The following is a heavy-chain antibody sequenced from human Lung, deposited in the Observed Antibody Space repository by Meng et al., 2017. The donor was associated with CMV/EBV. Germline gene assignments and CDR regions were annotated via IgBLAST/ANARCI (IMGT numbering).Heavy chain of an antibody. CDR2: IKYDGSEK. J-gene: IGHJ4*02. V-gene: IGHV3-7*01. CDR1: GFTFSSYW. D-gene: IGHD4-17*01. Sequence: GESXKISCAASGFTFSSYWMAWVRQAPGKGLEWVANIKYDGSEKYYVDSVKGRFSISRDNGKNSLYLQMNSLRVEDTALYYCARDLHGDLNYWGPGTRV. CDR3: ARDLHGDLNY.